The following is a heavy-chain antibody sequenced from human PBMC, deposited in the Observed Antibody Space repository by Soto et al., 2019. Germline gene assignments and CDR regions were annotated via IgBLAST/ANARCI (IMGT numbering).Heavy chain of an antibody. D-gene: IGHD6-13*01. V-gene: IGHV3-23*01. J-gene: IGHJ4*02. Sequence: GGSLRLSCAASGFTFSAYAMSWVRQAPGKGLEWVSVISDSGGATYYADSVKGRFTISRDNSKNTLYLQMNSLRAEDTAVYCARQEYSTTWYLQYWGQGTLVTVSS. CDR1: GFTFSAYA. CDR3: RQEYSTTWYLQY. CDR2: ISDSGGAT.